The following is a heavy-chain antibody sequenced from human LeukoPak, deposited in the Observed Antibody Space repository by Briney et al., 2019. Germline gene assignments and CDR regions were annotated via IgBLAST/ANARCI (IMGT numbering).Heavy chain of an antibody. CDR2: IWYDGSNK. V-gene: IGHV3-33*06. J-gene: IGHJ4*02. Sequence: GGSLRLSCAASGFTFSSYGMHWVRQAPGKGLEWVAVIWYDGSNKYYADSVKGRFTISRDNSKNTLYLQMNSLRAEDTAVYYCAKRGLELESGALDYWGQGTLVTVSS. CDR1: GFTFSSYG. D-gene: IGHD1-7*01. CDR3: AKRGLELESGALDY.